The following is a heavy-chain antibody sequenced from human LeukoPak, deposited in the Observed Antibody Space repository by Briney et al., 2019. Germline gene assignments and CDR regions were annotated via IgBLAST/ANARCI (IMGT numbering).Heavy chain of an antibody. CDR2: IYYSGST. V-gene: IGHV4-39*07. Sequence: SETLSLTCTVSGGSISSSSYYWGWIRQPPGKGLEWIGSIYYSGSTYYNPSLKSRVTISVDASKNQFSLKLSSVTAADTAVYYCARENGLLWFGELSASGDYWGQGTLVTVSS. CDR1: GGSISSSSYY. CDR3: ARENGLLWFGELSASGDY. J-gene: IGHJ4*02. D-gene: IGHD3-10*01.